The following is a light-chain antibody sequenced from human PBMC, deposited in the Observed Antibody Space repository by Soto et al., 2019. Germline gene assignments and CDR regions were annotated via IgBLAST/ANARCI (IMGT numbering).Light chain of an antibody. Sequence: DIQMTQSPATLSAPVGDRVTITCRASQSLNNYLAWYQQTPGKAPKLLIYAASSLQSGVPSRFSGSGSGTDFTLTISSLQPEDFATYYCQQSYSTLPITFGQGRRLEI. CDR3: QQSYSTLPIT. V-gene: IGKV1-39*01. CDR1: QSLNNY. J-gene: IGKJ5*01. CDR2: AAS.